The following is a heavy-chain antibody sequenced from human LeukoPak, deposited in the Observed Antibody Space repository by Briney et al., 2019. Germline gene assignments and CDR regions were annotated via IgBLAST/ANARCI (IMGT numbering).Heavy chain of an antibody. J-gene: IGHJ3*02. CDR1: GYTFTGYY. Sequence: ASVKVSCKASGYTFTGYYMHWVRQAPGQGLEWMGWINPNSGGTNYAQRFQGRVTMTRDTSISTAYMELSSLRSEDTAVYYCARVQSGCPDDAFDIWGQGTMVTVSS. D-gene: IGHD3-22*01. CDR2: INPNSGGT. V-gene: IGHV1-2*02. CDR3: ARVQSGCPDDAFDI.